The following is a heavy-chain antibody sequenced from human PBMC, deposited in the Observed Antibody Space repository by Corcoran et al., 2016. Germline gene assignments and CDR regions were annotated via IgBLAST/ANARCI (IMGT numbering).Heavy chain of an antibody. Sequence: QVQLQQWGAGLLKPSETLSLTCAVYGGSFSGYYWSWIRQPPGKGLEWIGEINHSGSTNYNPSLKSRVTISVDTSKNQFSLKLSSVTAADTAVYYCASPPGWGDVPDAFDIRGQGTMVTVSS. CDR2: INHSGST. V-gene: IGHV4-34*01. J-gene: IGHJ3*02. CDR1: GGSFSGYY. CDR3: ASPPGWGDVPDAFDI. D-gene: IGHD2-21*02.